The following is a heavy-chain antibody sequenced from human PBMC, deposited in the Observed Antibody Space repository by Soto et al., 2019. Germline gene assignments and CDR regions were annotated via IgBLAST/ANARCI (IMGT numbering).Heavy chain of an antibody. CDR2: IIPILGIA. CDR1: GGTFSSYT. J-gene: IGHJ5*02. Sequence: QVQLVQSGAEVKKPGSSVTVSCKASGGTFSSYTISWVRQAPGQGLEWMGRIIPILGIANYAQKFQGRVTITADKSTSTAYMELSSMRSEDTAVYYCARGNYYGSGSYGRAFDPWGQGTLVTVSS. D-gene: IGHD3-10*01. V-gene: IGHV1-69*02. CDR3: ARGNYYGSGSYGRAFDP.